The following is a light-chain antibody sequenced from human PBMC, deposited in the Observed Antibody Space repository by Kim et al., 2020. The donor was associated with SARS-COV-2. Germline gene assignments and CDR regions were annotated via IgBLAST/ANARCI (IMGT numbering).Light chain of an antibody. CDR2: YDS. Sequence: SYELTQPPSVSVAPGKTARITCGGNNIGNKSVHWYQQKPGQAPVLVIYYDSDRPSGIPERFSGSNSGNTATLTISRVEAGDEADYYCQVWDSSSDHRVFGGGTQLIVL. J-gene: IGLJ3*02. V-gene: IGLV3-21*04. CDR3: QVWDSSSDHRV. CDR1: NIGNKS.